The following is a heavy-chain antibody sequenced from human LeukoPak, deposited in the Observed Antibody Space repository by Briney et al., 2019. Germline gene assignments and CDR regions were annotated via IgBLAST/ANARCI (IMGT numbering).Heavy chain of an antibody. D-gene: IGHD1-26*01. CDR3: ARGYSYLDY. CDR1: GFSFTTYW. Sequence: GGSLRLSCAVSGFSFTTYWMTWVSQAPGKGLEWVASVKEDGSEKYLVDSVKGRFSISRDNAKNSLFLQLNSLSAEDTAVYYCARGYSYLDYWGQGTLVTVSS. V-gene: IGHV3-7*05. J-gene: IGHJ4*02. CDR2: VKEDGSEK.